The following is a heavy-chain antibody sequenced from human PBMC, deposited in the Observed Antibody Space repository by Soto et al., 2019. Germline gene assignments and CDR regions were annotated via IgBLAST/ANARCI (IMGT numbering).Heavy chain of an antibody. CDR2: IYYSGST. V-gene: IGHV4-59*08. D-gene: IGHD5-12*01. Sequence: SETLSLTCTVSGGSISSYYWSWIRQPPGKGLEWIGYIYYSGSTNYNPSLKSRVTISVDTSKNQFSLKLSSVTAADTAVYYCARNERGYSGYDPYYFDYWGQGTLVTVSS. CDR3: ARNERGYSGYDPYYFDY. J-gene: IGHJ4*02. CDR1: GGSISSYY.